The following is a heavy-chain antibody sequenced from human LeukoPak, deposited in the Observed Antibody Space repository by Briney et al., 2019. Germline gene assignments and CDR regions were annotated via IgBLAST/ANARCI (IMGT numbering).Heavy chain of an antibody. D-gene: IGHD6-6*01. CDR2: INQDASEK. V-gene: IGHV3-7*01. CDR1: VFTFSSHW. Sequence: GGSLRLSCAASVFTFSSHWMSWVRQAPGKRLEWVANINQDASEKYYVDSVKGRFTISRDNAKNSLYLQMNSLRVEDTAVYYCVRVGSSSGIHEYWGQRTLVTVSS. J-gene: IGHJ4*02. CDR3: VRVGSSSGIHEY.